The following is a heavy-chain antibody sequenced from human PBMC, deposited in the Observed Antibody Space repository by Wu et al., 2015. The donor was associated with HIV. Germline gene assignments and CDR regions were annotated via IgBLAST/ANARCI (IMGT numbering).Heavy chain of an antibody. CDR1: GGSFSSFA. Sequence: QVQLVQSGAEVRKPGSSVKVSCKASGGSFSSFAINWVRQAPGQGLEWMGRIIPIRATTNFVQKFQGRVTITADESTSTAFMELSSLRSEDTAVYYCAGGGGRTSMDPFDFWGQGTLVTVSS. V-gene: IGHV1-69*11. CDR3: AGGGGRTSMDPFDF. CDR2: IIPIRATT. J-gene: IGHJ4*02. D-gene: IGHD5-18*01.